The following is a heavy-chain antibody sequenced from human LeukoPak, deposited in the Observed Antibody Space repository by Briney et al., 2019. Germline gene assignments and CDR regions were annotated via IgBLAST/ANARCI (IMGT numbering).Heavy chain of an antibody. Sequence: PRGSLRLSCAVSGFTFTTYAMTWVRQAPGKGLEWVSAISGSGTSTYYADSVKGRFTISRDNSKNTVSLQMNSLRAEDTALYYCAKYRTGSSYSGVDYWGQGTLVTVSS. CDR2: ISGSGTST. V-gene: IGHV3-23*01. CDR3: AKYRTGSSYSGVDY. CDR1: GFTFTTYA. J-gene: IGHJ4*02. D-gene: IGHD2-15*01.